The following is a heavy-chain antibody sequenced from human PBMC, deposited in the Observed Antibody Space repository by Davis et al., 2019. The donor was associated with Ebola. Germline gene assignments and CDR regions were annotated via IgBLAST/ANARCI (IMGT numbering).Heavy chain of an antibody. CDR1: GGTLSSYA. CDR3: AGGQTDIVVVPAAIYAFDI. D-gene: IGHD2-2*01. CDR2: IIPIFGTA. J-gene: IGHJ3*02. V-gene: IGHV1-69*13. Sequence: SVQVSCKASGGTLSSYAISWVRQAPGQGLEWMGGIIPIFGTANYAQKFQGRVTITADESTSTAYMELSSLRSEDTAVYYCAGGQTDIVVVPAAIYAFDIWGQGTMVTVSS.